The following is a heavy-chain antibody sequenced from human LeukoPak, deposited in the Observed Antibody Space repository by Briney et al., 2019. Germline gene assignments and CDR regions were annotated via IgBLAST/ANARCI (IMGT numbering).Heavy chain of an antibody. CDR2: INANSGTT. CDR1: GFAFSVYA. D-gene: IGHD6-19*01. V-gene: IGHV3-23*01. Sequence: GGSLRLSCTASGFAFSVYAMSWLRQPPGRGLEWVSTINANSGTTSYAASVRGRFTISRDNSKNTLYLQLNTLRADDTATYYCAKPISGGLAVTADWFHPWGQGTLVVVSS. J-gene: IGHJ5*01. CDR3: AKPISGGLAVTADWFHP.